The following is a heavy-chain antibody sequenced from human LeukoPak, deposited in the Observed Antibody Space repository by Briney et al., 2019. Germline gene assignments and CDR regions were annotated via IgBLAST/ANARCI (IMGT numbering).Heavy chain of an antibody. V-gene: IGHV1-46*01. D-gene: IGHD3-22*01. J-gene: IGHJ4*02. CDR3: ARDLYYDSSGYYSYFDY. CDR2: INPSGGST. CDR1: GYTFTSYY. Sequence: ASVKVSCKASGYTFTSYYMHWVRQAPGQGLEWMGIINPSGGSTSYAQKFQGRVTMTRDTSTSTVYMELSSLRSEDTAVYYCARDLYYDSSGYYSYFDYWGQGTLVTVSS.